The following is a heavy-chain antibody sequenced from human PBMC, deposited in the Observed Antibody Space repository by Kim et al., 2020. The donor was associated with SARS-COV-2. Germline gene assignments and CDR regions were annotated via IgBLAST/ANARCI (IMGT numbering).Heavy chain of an antibody. Sequence: VKRRLTISRDKAKNSLYLQMNSLGDEDTAVYYCAGGGELVYYYYYGMDVWGQGTTVTVSS. J-gene: IGHJ6*02. V-gene: IGHV3-48*02. D-gene: IGHD3-16*01. CDR3: AGGGELVYYYYYGMDV.